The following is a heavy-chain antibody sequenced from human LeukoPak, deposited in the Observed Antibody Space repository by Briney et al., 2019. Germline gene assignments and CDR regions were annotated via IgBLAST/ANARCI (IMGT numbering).Heavy chain of an antibody. D-gene: IGHD3-3*01. CDR1: GGSFSGYY. V-gene: IGHV4-34*01. Sequence: SESLSLTCAVYGGSFSGYYWSSIRQPPGKGLEWIGEINHSGSTNYNPSLKSRVTISVDTSKNQFSLKLSSVTAADTAVYYCARGSITIFGVVTRMYNWFDPWGQGTLVTVSS. CDR3: ARGSITIFGVVTRMYNWFDP. J-gene: IGHJ5*02. CDR2: INHSGST.